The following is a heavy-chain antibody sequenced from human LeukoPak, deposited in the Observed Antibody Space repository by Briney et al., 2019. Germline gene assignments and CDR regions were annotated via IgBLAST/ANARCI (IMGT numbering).Heavy chain of an antibody. D-gene: IGHD2-15*01. J-gene: IGHJ4*02. V-gene: IGHV3-74*01. CDR3: ERTFAAAHIDY. Sequence: GGSLRLSCAASVFTFSGYWMHWVRQAPGKGLVWVSRIKSDGSSTTYADSVKGRFTISRDNAKNTLYLEMNSLRAEDTAVYYCERTFAAAHIDYWGQGTLATVSS. CDR1: VFTFSGYW. CDR2: IKSDGSST.